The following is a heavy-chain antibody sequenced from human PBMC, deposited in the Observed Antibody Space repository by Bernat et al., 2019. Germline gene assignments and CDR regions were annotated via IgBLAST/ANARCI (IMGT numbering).Heavy chain of an antibody. CDR2: ISYDGSNK. V-gene: IGHV3-30-3*01. CDR3: ARETRYGMDV. CDR1: GFTFSSYA. J-gene: IGHJ6*02. Sequence: QVQLVESGGGVVQPGRSLRPSCAASGFTFSSYAMHWVGQAPGKGLEGVAVISYDGSNKYYADSVKGRFTISRDNSKNTLYLQMNSLRAENTAVYYCARETRYGMDVWGQGTTVTVSS.